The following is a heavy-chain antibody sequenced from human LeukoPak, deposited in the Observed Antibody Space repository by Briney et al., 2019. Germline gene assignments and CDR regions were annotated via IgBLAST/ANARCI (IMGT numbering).Heavy chain of an antibody. Sequence: SETLSLTCTVSGGSISSRSYYWGWIRQPPGKGLEWLGSIYYSRSTYYNPSLQSRVTISVDTSKNQFSLKLNSVTAADTAVYYCASFYCSGGSCYQYFSYYYMDVWGKGTTVTMSS. J-gene: IGHJ6*03. CDR1: GGSISSRSYY. D-gene: IGHD2-15*01. CDR2: IYYSRST. V-gene: IGHV4-39*01. CDR3: ASFYCSGGSCYQYFSYYYMDV.